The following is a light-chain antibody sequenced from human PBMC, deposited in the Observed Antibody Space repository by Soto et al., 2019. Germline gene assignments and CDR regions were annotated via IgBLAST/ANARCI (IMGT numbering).Light chain of an antibody. CDR2: GAS. CDR3: QQYNNWPLYT. J-gene: IGKJ2*01. CDR1: QYINNN. Sequence: EIVMTQSPATLSVSPGERATLSCRASQYINNNLAWYQQKPGQAPRLLIYGASTRATGIPARFSGSGSGTEFTLTISSLQSEDFAVYYCQQYNNWPLYTFGQGTKLEIK. V-gene: IGKV3-15*01.